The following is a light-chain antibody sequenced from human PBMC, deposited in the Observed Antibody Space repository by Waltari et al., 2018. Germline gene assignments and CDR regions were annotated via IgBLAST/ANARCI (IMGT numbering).Light chain of an antibody. V-gene: IGKV1-39*01. CDR3: QQSFTTTRT. CDR1: HSISTY. CDR2: AAS. Sequence: DVQMTQSPSSLSASVGDRVTITCRASHSISTYLNWYQQKPGKAPNVLIYAASSLHSGVPSRFSGSGSGTDFTLTISSLQPEDFATDYCQQSFTTTRTFGQGTKVVIK. J-gene: IGKJ1*01.